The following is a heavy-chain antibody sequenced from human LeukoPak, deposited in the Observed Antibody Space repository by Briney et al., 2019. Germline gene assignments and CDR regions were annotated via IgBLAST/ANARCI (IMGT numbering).Heavy chain of an antibody. J-gene: IGHJ5*02. V-gene: IGHV1-18*01. CDR3: ARNGWDDFWSGTNWFDP. D-gene: IGHD3-3*01. CDR1: GYTFTSYG. CDR2: ISGYNGNT. Sequence: ASVKVSCKASGYTFTSYGISWVRQAPGQGLEWMGWISGYNGNTKYAQKFQGRVTMTTDTSTSTAYMELRSLRSDDTAVYYCARNGWDDFWSGTNWFDPWGQGTLVTVSS.